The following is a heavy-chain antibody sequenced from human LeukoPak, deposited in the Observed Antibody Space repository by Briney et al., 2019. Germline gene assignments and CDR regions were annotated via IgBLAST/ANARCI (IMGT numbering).Heavy chain of an antibody. CDR1: GYTFTSNY. V-gene: IGHV1-46*01. Sequence: ASVKVSCKASGYTFTSNYIHWVRQAPGQGLEWMGTIYPRDGSTSYAQKFQGRVTITADESTSTTYMELSSLRSEDTAVYYCARSKALRLDDIYYWGQGTLVTVSS. CDR2: IYPRDGST. D-gene: IGHD3-9*01. CDR3: ARSKALRLDDIYY. J-gene: IGHJ4*02.